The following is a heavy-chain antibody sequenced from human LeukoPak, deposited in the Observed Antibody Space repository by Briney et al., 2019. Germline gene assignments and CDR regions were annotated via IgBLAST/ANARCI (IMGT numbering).Heavy chain of an antibody. V-gene: IGHV4-34*01. CDR2: IYYSEST. J-gene: IGHJ4*02. CDR1: GGSFSGYY. CDR3: ARREKGSGGLFDY. D-gene: IGHD3-10*01. Sequence: KPSETLSLTCAVYGGSFSGYYWSWIRQPPGKGLEWIGSIYYSESTYYNPSLKSRVTISVDTSKNQFSLKLSSVTAADTAVYYCARREKGSGGLFDYWGQGALVTVSS.